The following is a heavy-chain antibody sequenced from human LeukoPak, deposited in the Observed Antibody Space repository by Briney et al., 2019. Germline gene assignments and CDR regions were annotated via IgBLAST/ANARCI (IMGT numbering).Heavy chain of an antibody. Sequence: SVKVSCKASGGTFSSYTINWVRQAPGQGLEWMGRIIPILGIANYAQKFQGRVTITADKSTSTAYMELSSLRSEDTAVYYCARPDPYYYYMDVWGKGTTVTVSS. CDR2: IIPILGIA. CDR3: ARPDPYYYYMDV. CDR1: GGTFSSYT. J-gene: IGHJ6*03. V-gene: IGHV1-69*02.